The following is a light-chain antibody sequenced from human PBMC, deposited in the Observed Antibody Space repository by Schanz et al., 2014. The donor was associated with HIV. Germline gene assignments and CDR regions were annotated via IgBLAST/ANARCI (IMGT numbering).Light chain of an antibody. Sequence: SALTQPASVSGSPGQSITISCTGTSSDVGGYNYVSWYQQHPGKAPKLMIYDVSNRPSGVPDRFSGSKSGTSVSLAITDLQTEDEADYYCQSFDSSVSGVVFGGGTKLTVL. J-gene: IGLJ2*01. CDR1: SSDVGGYNY. CDR3: QSFDSSVSGVV. V-gene: IGLV2-14*03. CDR2: DVS.